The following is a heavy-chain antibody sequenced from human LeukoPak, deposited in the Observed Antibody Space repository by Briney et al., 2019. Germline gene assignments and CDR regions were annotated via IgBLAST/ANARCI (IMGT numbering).Heavy chain of an antibody. J-gene: IGHJ4*02. CDR2: ISGSGGST. D-gene: IGHD6-19*01. V-gene: IGHV3-23*01. CDR1: GFTFNAYV. CDR3: ARDHSSGSFDY. Sequence: GGSLRLSCAASGFTFNAYVMTWVRQAPGKGLEWVSSISGSGGSTYYADSVKGRFTISRDNSKNTLYLQMNSLRAEDTALYYCARDHSSGSFDYWGQGTLVTVSS.